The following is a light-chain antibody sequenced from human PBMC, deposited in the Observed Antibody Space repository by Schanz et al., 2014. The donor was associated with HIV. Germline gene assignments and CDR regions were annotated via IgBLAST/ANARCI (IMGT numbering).Light chain of an antibody. CDR3: QQYDNLPLYT. Sequence: DIQMTQSPSSLSASVGDRVTITCRASQSISNHLNWYQQKPGKAPKLLIYAASSLQSGVPPRFSGSGSGTDFTFTISSLQPEDIATYYCQQYDNLPLYTFGQGTKLEIK. J-gene: IGKJ2*01. V-gene: IGKV1-33*01. CDR1: QSISNH. CDR2: AAS.